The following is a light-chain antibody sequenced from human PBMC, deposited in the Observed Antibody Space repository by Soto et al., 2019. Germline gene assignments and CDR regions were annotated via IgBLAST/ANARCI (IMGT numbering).Light chain of an antibody. CDR2: KAS. Sequence: DIQMTQSPSTLSASVGDRVTITCRASQSISSWLAWYQQKPGKAPKLLIYKASSLESGVPSRFSGSGSGTEFTLTIISLQPDDVATYYCQQYNSYSQTFGQGTKVEIK. V-gene: IGKV1-5*03. CDR1: QSISSW. J-gene: IGKJ1*01. CDR3: QQYNSYSQT.